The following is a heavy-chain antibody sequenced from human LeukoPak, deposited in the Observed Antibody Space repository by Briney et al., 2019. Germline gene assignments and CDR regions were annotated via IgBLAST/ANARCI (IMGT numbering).Heavy chain of an antibody. V-gene: IGHV4-59*12. Sequence: SETLSLTCTVSGGSFSSYYWNWIRQPPGKGLEWIGYIYYSGSTYYNPSLKSRVTISVDTSKNQFSLKLSSVTAADTAVYYCARVLRSSGSPDYWGQGTLVTVSS. D-gene: IGHD3-22*01. J-gene: IGHJ4*02. CDR2: IYYSGST. CDR1: GGSFSSYY. CDR3: ARVLRSSGSPDY.